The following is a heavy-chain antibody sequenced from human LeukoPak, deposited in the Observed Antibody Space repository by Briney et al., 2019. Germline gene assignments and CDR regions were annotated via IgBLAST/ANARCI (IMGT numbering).Heavy chain of an antibody. CDR2: TYCRSKWYN. CDR1: GDSVSSNSAA. Sequence: SQTLSLTCAISGDSVSSNSAAWNWIRQSPSRGLEWLGRTYCRSKWYNDYAVSVKSRITINPDTSKNQFSLQLNSVTPEDTAVYYCAREVMITFGGVIAEDYFDYWGQGTLVTVSS. CDR3: AREVMITFGGVIAEDYFDY. D-gene: IGHD3-16*02. J-gene: IGHJ4*02. V-gene: IGHV6-1*01.